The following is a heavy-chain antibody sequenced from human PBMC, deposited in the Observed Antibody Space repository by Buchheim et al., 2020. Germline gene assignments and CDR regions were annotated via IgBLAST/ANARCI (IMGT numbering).Heavy chain of an antibody. CDR3: ASLYGGSGPNPYFDY. CDR2: INPNSGGT. D-gene: IGHD4-23*01. Sequence: QVQLVQSGAEVKKPGASVKVSCKASGYTFTGYYMHWVRQAPGQGLEWMGRINPNSGGTNYAQKFQGRVTLTRDTSISPASMELSRLRSDDTAVYYCASLYGGSGPNPYFDYWGQGTL. CDR1: GYTFTGYY. V-gene: IGHV1-2*06. J-gene: IGHJ4*02.